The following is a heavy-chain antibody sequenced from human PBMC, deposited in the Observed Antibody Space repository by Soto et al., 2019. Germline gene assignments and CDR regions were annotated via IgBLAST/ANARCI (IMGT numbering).Heavy chain of an antibody. J-gene: IGHJ4*02. D-gene: IGHD2-15*01. CDR1: GYTFTNHG. CDR2: ISVDNGKT. Sequence: GASVKVSCKASGYTFTNHGISWLRQAPGQGLEWMGWISVDNGKTKYAQEVQGRVTVTTDTSTSTAYMELRSLRSDDTAVYYCAREDCSRVRCYPGDYWGQGTLVTVSS. CDR3: AREDCSRVRCYPGDY. V-gene: IGHV1-18*01.